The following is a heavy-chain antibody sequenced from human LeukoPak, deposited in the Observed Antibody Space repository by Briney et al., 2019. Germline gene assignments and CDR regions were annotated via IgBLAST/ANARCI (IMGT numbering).Heavy chain of an antibody. J-gene: IGHJ5*02. Sequence: SQTLSLTCAVSGDSVSSNSAAWNWIRQSPSRGLEWLGRTYYRSKWYNDYAVSVKSRITINPDTSKNQFSLKLSSVTAADTAVYYCARVLLWFGDPSWFDPWGQGTLVTVSS. CDR3: ARVLLWFGDPSWFDP. V-gene: IGHV6-1*01. CDR2: TYYRSKWYN. CDR1: GDSVSSNSAA. D-gene: IGHD3-10*01.